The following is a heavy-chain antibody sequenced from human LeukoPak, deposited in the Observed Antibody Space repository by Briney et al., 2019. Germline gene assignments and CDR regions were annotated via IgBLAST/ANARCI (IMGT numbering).Heavy chain of an antibody. D-gene: IGHD6-19*01. CDR2: INHSGST. J-gene: IGHJ4*02. Sequence: PSETLSLTCAVYGGSFSGYYWSWIRQPPGRGLEWIGEINHSGSTNYNPSLKSRVTISVDTSKNQFSLKLSSVTAADTAVYYCARGTLYSGWSYYLDYWGQGTLVTVSS. V-gene: IGHV4-34*01. CDR3: ARGTLYSGWSYYLDY. CDR1: GGSFSGYY.